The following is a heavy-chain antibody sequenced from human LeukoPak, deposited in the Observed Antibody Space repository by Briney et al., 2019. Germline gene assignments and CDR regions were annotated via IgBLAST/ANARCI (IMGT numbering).Heavy chain of an antibody. CDR2: ISYDGSNK. V-gene: IGHV3-30*18. D-gene: IGHD3-10*01. CDR3: AKDGGYLWFETYYFDY. J-gene: IGHJ4*02. CDR1: GFTFSSYG. Sequence: GGSLRLSCAASGFTFSSYGMHWVRQAPGKGLEWVAVISYDGSNKYYADSVKGRFTISRDNSKNTLYLQMNSLRAEDTAVYYCAKDGGYLWFETYYFDYWGQGTLVTVSS.